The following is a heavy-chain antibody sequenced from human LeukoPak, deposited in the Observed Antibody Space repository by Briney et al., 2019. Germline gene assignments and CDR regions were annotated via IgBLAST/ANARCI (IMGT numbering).Heavy chain of an antibody. D-gene: IGHD3-22*01. CDR2: IYYSGST. J-gene: IGHJ4*02. CDR3: ARVVRLGDSSGYVDY. CDR1: GGSISSYY. V-gene: IGHV4-59*01. Sequence: PSETLSLTCTVSGGSISSYYWSWIRQPPGKGLEWIGYIYYSGSTNYNPSLKSRVTISVDTSKNQFSLKLSSVTAADTAVYYCARVVRLGDSSGYVDYWGQGTLVTVSS.